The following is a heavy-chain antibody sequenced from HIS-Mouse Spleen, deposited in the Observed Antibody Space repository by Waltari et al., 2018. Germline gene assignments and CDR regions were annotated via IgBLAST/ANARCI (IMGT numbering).Heavy chain of an antibody. CDR2: IYTSGST. J-gene: IGHJ6*02. CDR3: ARALEYSSSWYYYYYGMDV. V-gene: IGHV4-4*07. Sequence: QVQLQESGPGLVKPSETLSLTCTVSGGSISSYYLSWIRQPAGKGLEWIGRIYTSGSTNYNPSLKSRVTMSVDTSKNQFSLKLSSVTAADTAVYYCARALEYSSSWYYYYYGMDVWGQGTTVTVSS. CDR1: GGSISSYY. D-gene: IGHD6-13*01.